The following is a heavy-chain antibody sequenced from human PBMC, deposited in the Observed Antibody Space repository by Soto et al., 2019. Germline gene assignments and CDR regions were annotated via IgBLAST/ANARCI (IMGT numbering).Heavy chain of an antibody. CDR2: IYYSGST. CDR3: SRVRAYYYDSSGYSYWVDP. V-gene: IGHV4-61*05. Sequence: SETLSLTCTVSGGSISSNIYYWGWIRQPPGKGLEWIGYIYYSGSTNYNPSLKSRVTISVDRSKNQFSLKLSSVTAADTAVYFCSRVRAYYYDSSGYSYWVDPWGQGTLVTVSS. CDR1: GGSISSNIYY. J-gene: IGHJ5*02. D-gene: IGHD3-22*01.